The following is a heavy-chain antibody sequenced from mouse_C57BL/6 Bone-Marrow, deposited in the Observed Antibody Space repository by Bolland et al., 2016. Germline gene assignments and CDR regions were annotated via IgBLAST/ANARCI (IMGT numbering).Heavy chain of an antibody. CDR2: INSDGGST. D-gene: IGHD2-1*01. V-gene: IGHV5-2*01. J-gene: IGHJ4*01. CDR3: ASLIYLYAMDY. Sequence: INSDGGSTYYPDTMERRFIISRDKTKKTLYLQMSSLRSEDTALYYCASLIYLYAMDYWGQGTS.